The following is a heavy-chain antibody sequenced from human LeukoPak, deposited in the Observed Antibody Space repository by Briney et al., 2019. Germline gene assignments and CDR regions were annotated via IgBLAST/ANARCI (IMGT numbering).Heavy chain of an antibody. Sequence: GGSLRLSCAASGFTLSYYWMSWVRQAPGKGLEWVANIRQDGSEIYYVDSVKGRFTISRDNAKNSLYLQMNSLKAEDTAVYYCARDNSDYLDYWGQGTLVTVSS. CDR3: ARDNSDYLDY. J-gene: IGHJ4*02. D-gene: IGHD4-11*01. CDR1: GFTLSYYW. CDR2: IRQDGSEI. V-gene: IGHV3-7*01.